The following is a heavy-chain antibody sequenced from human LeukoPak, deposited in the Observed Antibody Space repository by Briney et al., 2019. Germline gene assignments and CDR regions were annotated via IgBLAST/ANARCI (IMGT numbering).Heavy chain of an antibody. CDR2: IYSSGST. V-gene: IGHV4-59*12. D-gene: IGHD3-22*01. CDR1: GGSISTYY. Sequence: SETLSLTCTVSGGSISTYYWSWVRQPPGKGLEWIGYIYSSGSTNYNPSLKSRVTISVDTSKNQFSLKLSTVTAADTAVYYCARAQTNKAHDYYDSSGYPIDYWGQGTLVTVSS. J-gene: IGHJ4*02. CDR3: ARAQTNKAHDYYDSSGYPIDY.